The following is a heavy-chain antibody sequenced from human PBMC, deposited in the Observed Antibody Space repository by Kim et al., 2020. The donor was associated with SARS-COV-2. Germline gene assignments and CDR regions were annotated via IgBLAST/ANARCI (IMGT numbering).Heavy chain of an antibody. D-gene: IGHD3-10*01. Sequence: DSVKGRFTISRDNSKNTLYLQMNSLRAEDTAVYYCARDRWFGELSYYFDYWGQGTLVTVSS. CDR3: ARDRWFGELSYYFDY. V-gene: IGHV3-30*07. J-gene: IGHJ4*02.